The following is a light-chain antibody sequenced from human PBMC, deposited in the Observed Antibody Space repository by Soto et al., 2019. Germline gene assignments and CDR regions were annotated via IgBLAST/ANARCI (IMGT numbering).Light chain of an antibody. CDR1: ESVSRNQ. J-gene: IGKJ5*01. CDR3: QQYGSSPIT. V-gene: IGKV3D-20*01. CDR2: DAS. Sequence: VVLTQSPATLSLSPGERSALSFVASESVSRNQLAWYQQKHGLAPRLLIYDASSRASGIPERFSGSGSGKGFSLKISSLEPEDSAVYYCQQYGSSPITFGQGTRLEIK.